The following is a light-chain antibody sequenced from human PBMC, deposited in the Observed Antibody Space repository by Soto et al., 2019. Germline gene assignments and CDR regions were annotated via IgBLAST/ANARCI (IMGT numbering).Light chain of an antibody. J-gene: IGLJ1*01. CDR2: EVS. CDR3: SSYTSSSTYV. V-gene: IGLV2-14*01. Sequence: QSALTQPASVSGSPGQSLTISCTGTSSDVGAYNYVSWYQQHPGKAPKLMIYEVSNRPSGVSNRFSGSKSGNTASLTISGLQAEDEADYYCSSYTSSSTYVFATGTKVTVL. CDR1: SSDVGAYNY.